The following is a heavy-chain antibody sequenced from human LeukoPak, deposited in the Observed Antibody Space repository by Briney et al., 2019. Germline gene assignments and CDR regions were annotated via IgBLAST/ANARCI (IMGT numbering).Heavy chain of an antibody. J-gene: IGHJ4*02. CDR1: GFIFSNYA. CDR3: ARDLDIVGATGDY. Sequence: GGSLRLSCASSGFIFSNYAMHWVREAPGKGLEWEAVISDDGSNKYYADSVKGRFTISRDNSKNTLYLEMNSLRSEDTAVYYCARDLDIVGATGDYWGQGTLVSVSS. V-gene: IGHV3-30-3*01. CDR2: ISDDGSNK. D-gene: IGHD1-26*01.